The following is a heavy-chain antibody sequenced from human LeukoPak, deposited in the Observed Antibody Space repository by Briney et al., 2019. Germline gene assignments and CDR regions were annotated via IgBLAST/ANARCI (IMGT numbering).Heavy chain of an antibody. CDR2: ISSSSSYI. Sequence: PGGSLRLSCAASGFTFSSYSMNWVRQAPGKGLEWASSISSSSSYIYYADSVKGRFTISRDNAKNSLYLQMNSLRAEDTAVYYCARDLDNSHLNRFDPWGQGTLVTVSS. D-gene: IGHD5-24*01. CDR3: ARDLDNSHLNRFDP. CDR1: GFTFSSYS. J-gene: IGHJ5*02. V-gene: IGHV3-21*01.